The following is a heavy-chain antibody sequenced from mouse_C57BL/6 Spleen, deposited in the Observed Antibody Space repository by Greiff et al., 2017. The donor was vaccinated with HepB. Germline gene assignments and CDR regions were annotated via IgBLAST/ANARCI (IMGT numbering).Heavy chain of an antibody. D-gene: IGHD2-2*01. Sequence: QVQLQQPGAELVKPGASVKLSCKASGYTFTSYWMQWVNQRPGQGLEWIGEIDPSDSYTNYNQKFKGKATLTVDTSSSTAYMQLSSLTSEDSAVYYCAILYYGYEGYAMDYWGQGTSVTVSS. CDR3: AILYYGYEGYAMDY. CDR2: IDPSDSYT. J-gene: IGHJ4*01. CDR1: GYTFTSYW. V-gene: IGHV1-50*01.